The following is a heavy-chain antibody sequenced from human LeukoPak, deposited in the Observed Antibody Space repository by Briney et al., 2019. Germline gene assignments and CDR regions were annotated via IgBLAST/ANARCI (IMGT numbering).Heavy chain of an antibody. CDR1: GYSFTSYW. J-gene: IGHJ6*03. CDR2: IYPDDSDT. D-gene: IGHD2-8*01. V-gene: IGHV5-51*01. CDR3: ARLAFCTNAVCFSNYYYSMDV. Sequence: PGESLKISCMGSGYSFTSYWIGWVRQMPGKGLEWMGIIYPDDSDTKYSPSFQGQVTISADTSISTAYLQWSSLKASDTAMYYCARLAFCTNAVCFSNYYYSMDVWGRGTTVTVSS.